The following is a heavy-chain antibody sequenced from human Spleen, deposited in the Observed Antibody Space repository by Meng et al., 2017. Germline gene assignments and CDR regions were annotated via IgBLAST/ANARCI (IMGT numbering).Heavy chain of an antibody. D-gene: IGHD5-18*01. J-gene: IGHJ4*02. Sequence: GESLKISCAASGFTFSDYYMTWIRQAPGQGLELVSSISSGGSTIFYADSVKGRFTISRHNSKNTLYLQMNSLRAEDTALYYCAKYSYGLGDYFDYWGQGALVTVSS. CDR1: GFTFSDYY. V-gene: IGHV3-11*01. CDR3: AKYSYGLGDYFDY. CDR2: ISSGGSTI.